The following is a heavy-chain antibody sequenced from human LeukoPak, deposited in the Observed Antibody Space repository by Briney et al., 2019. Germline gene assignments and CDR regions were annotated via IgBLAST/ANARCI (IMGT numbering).Heavy chain of an antibody. D-gene: IGHD3-10*01. CDR1: GFTFSSFE. V-gene: IGHV3-48*03. J-gene: IGHJ5*02. Sequence: GGSLRLSCVASGFTFSSFEMNWVRQAPGKGLEWVSYISSSGTTTSYADSVKGRFTISRDNANNSLYLQMNSLRVEDTAFYHCASYGSGNPWGQGTLVTVSS. CDR2: ISSSGTTT. CDR3: ASYGSGNP.